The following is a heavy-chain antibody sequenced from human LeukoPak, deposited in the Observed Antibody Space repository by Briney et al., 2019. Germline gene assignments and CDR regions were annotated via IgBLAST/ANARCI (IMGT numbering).Heavy chain of an antibody. D-gene: IGHD6-19*01. J-gene: IGHJ4*02. CDR3: ARVREGSRGWYHFDS. V-gene: IGHV3-53*01. Sequence: GGSLRLSCAASGFTVSSNYMSWVRQAPGKGLEWVSVIYSGGSTYYADSVKGRFTISRDNSKNTLYLQMNSLRAEDTAVYYCARVREGSRGWYHFDSWGQGTLVSVSS. CDR1: GFTVSSNY. CDR2: IYSGGST.